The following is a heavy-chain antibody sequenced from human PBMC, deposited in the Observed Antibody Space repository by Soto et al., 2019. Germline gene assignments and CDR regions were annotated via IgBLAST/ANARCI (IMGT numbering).Heavy chain of an antibody. CDR3: ARVNGGNYNGMDV. CDR2: IYHSGST. CDR1: GGSISSNNW. J-gene: IGHJ6*04. V-gene: IGHV4-4*02. D-gene: IGHD4-17*01. Sequence: QVQLQESGPGLVKPSWTLSLTCAVSGGSISSNNWWSWVRQPPGKGLEWIGEIYHSGSTNYTPTLKSRGTIAVDKSKVPVSLKLSSVTAADTGVYYCARVNGGNYNGMDVWCEGTTGTVSS.